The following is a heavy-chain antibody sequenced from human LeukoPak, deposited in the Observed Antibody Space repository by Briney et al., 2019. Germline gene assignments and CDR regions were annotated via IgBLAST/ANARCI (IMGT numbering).Heavy chain of an antibody. CDR3: ARVVADGSTYYFDY. D-gene: IGHD5-24*01. V-gene: IGHV5-10-1*01. CDR2: IDPSDSYT. J-gene: IGHJ4*02. Sequence: GESLRISCKGSGYSFTSYWITWVRQMPGKGLEWMGRIDPSDSYTNYSPSFQGLVTISADKSISTAYLHWSSLKAPDNAMYYCARVVADGSTYYFDYWGQGTLVTVSS. CDR1: GYSFTSYW.